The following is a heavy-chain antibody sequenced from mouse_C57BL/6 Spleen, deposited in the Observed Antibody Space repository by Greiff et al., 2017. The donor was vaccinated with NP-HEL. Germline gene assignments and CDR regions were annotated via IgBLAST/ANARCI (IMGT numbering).Heavy chain of an antibody. V-gene: IGHV1-82*01. CDR3: ASLDSSGYNYAMDY. CDR1: GYAFSSSW. D-gene: IGHD3-2*02. J-gene: IGHJ4*01. Sequence: QVQLQQSGPELVKPGASVKISCKASGYAFSSSWMNWVKQRPGKGLEWIGRIYPGDGDTNYNGKFKGKATLTADKSSSTAYMQLSSLTSEDSAVYFCASLDSSGYNYAMDYWGQGTSVTVSS. CDR2: IYPGDGDT.